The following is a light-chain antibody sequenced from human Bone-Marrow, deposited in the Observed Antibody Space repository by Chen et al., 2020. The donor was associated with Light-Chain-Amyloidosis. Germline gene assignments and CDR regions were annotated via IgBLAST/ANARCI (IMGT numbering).Light chain of an antibody. CDR2: GAS. CDR1: QSVSSY. V-gene: IGKV3-15*01. CDR3: QQYNNWPPGT. J-gene: IGKJ3*01. Sequence: EIVMTQSPATLSVSPGERATLSCRASQSVSSYLAWYQQKTGQAPRLLIFGASTRATGIPARYSGSGSETEFTLTISSLQSEDFAVYYCQQYNNWPPGTFGPGTKVDI.